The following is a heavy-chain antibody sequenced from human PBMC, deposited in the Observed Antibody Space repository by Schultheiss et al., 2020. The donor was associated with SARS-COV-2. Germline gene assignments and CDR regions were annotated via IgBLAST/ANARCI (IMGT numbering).Heavy chain of an antibody. Sequence: SETLSLTCTVSGGSISSYYWSWIRQPPGKGLEWIGYIFYSGSTNYNPSLKSRVTISVDTSKNQFSLKLSSVTAADTAVYYCARGQNYYDSSDYYYAWGQGTLVTVSS. J-gene: IGHJ5*02. V-gene: IGHV4-59*01. D-gene: IGHD3-22*01. CDR2: IFYSGST. CDR3: ARGQNYYDSSDYYYA. CDR1: GGSISSYY.